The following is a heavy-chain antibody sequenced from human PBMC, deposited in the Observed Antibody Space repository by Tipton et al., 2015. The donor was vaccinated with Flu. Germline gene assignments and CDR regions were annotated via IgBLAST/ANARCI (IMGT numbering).Heavy chain of an antibody. CDR1: GFTVSSNY. V-gene: IGHV3-53*01. CDR2: IYSDGRA. D-gene: IGHD3-10*01. J-gene: IGHJ4*02. CDR3: AKTRITMVQGVIPYFDY. Sequence: QLVQSGGGLIQRGGSLRLSCVVSGFTVSSNYMTWVRQAPGKGLEWVSVIYSDGRAYYVDSVKGRFTISRDKSENTLSLQMNSLRAEDTAVYYCAKTRITMVQGVIPYFDYWGQGTLVTVSS.